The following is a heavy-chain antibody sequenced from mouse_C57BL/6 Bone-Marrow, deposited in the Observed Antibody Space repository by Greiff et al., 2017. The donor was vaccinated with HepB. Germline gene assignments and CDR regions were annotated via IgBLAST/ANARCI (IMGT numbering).Heavy chain of an antibody. D-gene: IGHD1-1*01. CDR3: ARSTTVVPNWYFDV. CDR1: GYTFTDYY. CDR2: INPNNGGT. J-gene: IGHJ1*03. V-gene: IGHV1-26*01. Sequence: EVQLQQSGPELVKPGASVKISCKASGYTFTDYYMNWVKQSHGKSLEWIGDINPNNGGTSYNQKFKGKATLTVDKSSSTAYMELRSLTSEDSAVYYCARSTTVVPNWYFDVWGTGTTVTVSS.